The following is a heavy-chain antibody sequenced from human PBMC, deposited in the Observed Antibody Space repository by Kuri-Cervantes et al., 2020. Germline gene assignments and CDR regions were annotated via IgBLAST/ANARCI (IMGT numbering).Heavy chain of an antibody. CDR1: GFTFSSFS. V-gene: IGHV3-69-1*01. CDR2: ISSSSTI. CDR3: ARTSDY. J-gene: IGHJ4*02. Sequence: GGSLRLSRAASGFTFSSFSMNWVRQAPGKGLEWVSSISSSSTIYYADSVKGRFTISRDNAKNSLYLQMNSLRAEDTAVYYCARTSDYWGQGTLVTVSS.